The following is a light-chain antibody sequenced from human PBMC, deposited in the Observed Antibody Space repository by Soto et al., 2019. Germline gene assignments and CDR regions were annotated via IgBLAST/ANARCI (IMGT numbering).Light chain of an antibody. J-gene: IGLJ3*02. CDR3: QTWATGIRV. V-gene: IGLV4-69*01. CDR2: LNSDGSH. CDR1: SGHSSYT. Sequence: QSVLTQSPSASASLGASVKLTCTLSSGHSSYTIAWHQQQPEKGPRYLMNLNSDGSHTKGDGIPDRFSGSSSGAERYLTISSLQSEDEADYYCQTWATGIRVFGGGTKLTVL.